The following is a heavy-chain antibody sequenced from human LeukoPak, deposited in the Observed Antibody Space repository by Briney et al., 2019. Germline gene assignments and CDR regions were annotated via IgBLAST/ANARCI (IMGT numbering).Heavy chain of an antibody. Sequence: SETLSLTCTVSGGSVSSGSYYWSWIRQPPGKGLEWIGYIYYSGSTNYNPSLKSRLTLSIDTSKNQFSLKLSSVTAADTAAYFCARVIYHYEGSGTDYFDYWGQGTLVTVSS. CDR2: IYYSGST. CDR3: ARVIYHYEGSGTDYFDY. CDR1: GGSVSSGSYY. V-gene: IGHV4-61*01. D-gene: IGHD3-22*01. J-gene: IGHJ4*02.